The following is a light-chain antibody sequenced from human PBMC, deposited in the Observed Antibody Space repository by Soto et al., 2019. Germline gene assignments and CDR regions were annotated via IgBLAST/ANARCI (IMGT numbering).Light chain of an antibody. J-gene: IGLJ1*01. CDR2: EVS. V-gene: IGLV2-14*01. Sequence: QSALTQPASVSGSPGQSITISCTGTRTDVGGYNFVSWYQQHPGKAPKLIIYEVSNRPSGVSNRFSGSKSDNTASLTISGLQAEDEADYYCCSYVSSKTYVFGSGTKLNVL. CDR3: CSYVSSKTYV. CDR1: RTDVGGYNF.